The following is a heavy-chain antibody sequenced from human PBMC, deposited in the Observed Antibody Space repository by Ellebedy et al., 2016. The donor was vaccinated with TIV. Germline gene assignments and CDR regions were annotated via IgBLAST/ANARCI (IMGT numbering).Heavy chain of an antibody. V-gene: IGHV3-48*04. D-gene: IGHD3-3*01. J-gene: IGHJ4*02. CDR1: GFTFNNYA. CDR2: ITSSSSSM. CDR3: ARDSLDYDFWSGYYGFRDQGYFDY. Sequence: GESLKISCAASGFTFNNYAMSWVRQAPGKGLEWVSYITSSSSSMYYADSVKGRFTISRDNAKNSLYLQMNSLRAEDTAVYYCARDSLDYDFWSGYYGFRDQGYFDYWGQGTLVTVSS.